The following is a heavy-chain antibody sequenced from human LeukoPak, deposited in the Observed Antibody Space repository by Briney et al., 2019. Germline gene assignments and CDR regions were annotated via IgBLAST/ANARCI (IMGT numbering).Heavy chain of an antibody. CDR3: ARDFYYYYYMDV. V-gene: IGHV4-59*08. CDR1: GGSISSYY. Sequence: SETLSLTRTVSGGSISSYYWSWIRQPPGKGLEWIGYIYYSGYTNYNPSLKSRVTISVDTSKNQFSLKLSSVTAADTAVYYCARDFYYYYYMDVWGKGTTVTVSS. J-gene: IGHJ6*03. CDR2: IYYSGYT.